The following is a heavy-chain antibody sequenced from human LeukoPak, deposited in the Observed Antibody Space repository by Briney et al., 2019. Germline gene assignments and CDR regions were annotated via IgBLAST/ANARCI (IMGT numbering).Heavy chain of an antibody. J-gene: IGHJ4*02. V-gene: IGHV1-8*01. CDR2: MNPNSGNT. CDR1: GYTFTSYD. Sequence: ASVKVSCKASGYTFTSYDINWVRQATGQGLEWMGWMNPNSGNTGYAQKFQGRVTMTRNTSISPAYMELSSLRSEDTAVYYCARGAYDYVWGSYRYGTSKTLDYWGQGTLVTVSS. CDR3: ARGAYDYVWGSYRYGTSKTLDY. D-gene: IGHD3-16*02.